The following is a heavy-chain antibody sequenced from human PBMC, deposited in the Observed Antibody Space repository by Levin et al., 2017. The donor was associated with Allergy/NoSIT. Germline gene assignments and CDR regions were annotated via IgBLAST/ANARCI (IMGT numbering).Heavy chain of an antibody. CDR1: GFTFSSYA. V-gene: IGHV3-23*01. D-gene: IGHD3-10*01. Sequence: GESLKISCAASGFTFSSYAMSWVRQAPGKGLEWVSAISGSGGSTYYADSVKGRFTISRDNSKNTLYLQMNSLRAEDTAVYYCGGSSGSYYDYWGQGTLVTVSS. CDR2: ISGSGGST. CDR3: GGSSGSYYDY. J-gene: IGHJ4*02.